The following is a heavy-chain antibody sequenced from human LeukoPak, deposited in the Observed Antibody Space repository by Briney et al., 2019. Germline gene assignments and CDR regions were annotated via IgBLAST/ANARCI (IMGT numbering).Heavy chain of an antibody. J-gene: IGHJ4*02. V-gene: IGHV1-46*01. D-gene: IGHD2-8*01. CDR1: GLTLTTIY. Sequence: ASVKLSCKASGLTLTTIYMHWVRQAPGQGLEWVAVLYPGGNKAIYAQRFQGRFTLTRDTSTNTVYMEVTSLASEDTAIYYCASEVPRTSRFDHWGQGTLVTVSS. CDR3: ASEVPRTSRFDH. CDR2: LYPGGNKA.